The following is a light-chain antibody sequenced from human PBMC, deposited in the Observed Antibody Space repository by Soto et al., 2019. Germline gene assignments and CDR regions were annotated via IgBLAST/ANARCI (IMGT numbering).Light chain of an antibody. V-gene: IGKV1-12*01. Sequence: DIPMTQSPSSVSASVGDRVTITCRASQDITSWLAWYQQKPGKAPKLLIYAPSSLENGVPSRFGGSGSCTDFTLAISSLQTEDFATDDGEEANSFPPNFGPGAKVFVK. CDR2: APS. CDR1: QDITSW. J-gene: IGKJ3*01. CDR3: EEANSFPPN.